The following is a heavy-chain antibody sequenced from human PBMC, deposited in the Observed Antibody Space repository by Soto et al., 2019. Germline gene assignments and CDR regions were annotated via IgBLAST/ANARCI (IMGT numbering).Heavy chain of an antibody. D-gene: IGHD3-3*01. V-gene: IGHV3-33*01. CDR1: GFTFSSYG. CDR2: IWYDGSNK. CDR3: ARDWRPYYYYGMDV. J-gene: IGHJ6*02. Sequence: PVGSLRLSCAASGFTFSSYGMHWVRQAPGKGLEWVAVIWYDGSNKYYADSVKGRFTISRDNSKNTLYLQMNSLRAEDTAVYYCARDWRPYYYYGMDVWGQGTTVTVSS.